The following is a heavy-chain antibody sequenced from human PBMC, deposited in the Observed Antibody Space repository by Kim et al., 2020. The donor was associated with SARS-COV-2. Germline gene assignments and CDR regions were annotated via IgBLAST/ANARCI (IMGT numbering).Heavy chain of an antibody. D-gene: IGHD4-17*01. V-gene: IGHV5-10-1*01. CDR1: GYSFTSYW. J-gene: IGHJ4*02. CDR2: IDPSDSYT. Sequence: GESLKISCKGSGYSFTSYWIGWVRQIPGKGLDWMGRIDPSDSYTDYSPSFQGHVTISADKSISTAYLQWSSLKASDTAMYYCARSTVPYYFDYWGQGTLVTVSS. CDR3: ARSTVPYYFDY.